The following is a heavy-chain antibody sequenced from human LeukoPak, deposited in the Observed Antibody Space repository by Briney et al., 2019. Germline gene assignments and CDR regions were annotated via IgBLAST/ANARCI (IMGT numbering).Heavy chain of an antibody. V-gene: IGHV4-4*07. Sequence: KPSETLSLTCTVSGGSISIYYWSWIRQPAGKGLEWIGRIYTSGSTNYNPSLKSRVTMSVDTSKNQFSLKLSSVTAADTAVYYCARGIAAAVIGAFDIWGQGTMVTVSS. CDR3: ARGIAAAVIGAFDI. CDR1: GGSISIYY. D-gene: IGHD6-13*01. J-gene: IGHJ3*02. CDR2: IYTSGST.